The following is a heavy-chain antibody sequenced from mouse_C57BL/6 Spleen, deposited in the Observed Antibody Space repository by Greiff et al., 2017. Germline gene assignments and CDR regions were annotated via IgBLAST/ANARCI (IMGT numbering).Heavy chain of an antibody. J-gene: IGHJ4*01. D-gene: IGHD1-1*02. CDR1: GYTFTSYW. CDR3: ARRVVRYAMDY. CDR2: IDPSDSYT. V-gene: IGHV1-69*01. Sequence: QVQLQQPGAELVMPGASVKLSCKASGYTFTSYWMHWVKQRPGQGLEWIGEIDPSDSYTNYNQKFKGKSTLTVDKSSSTAYMQLSSLTSEDSAVYYCARRVVRYAMDYWGQGTSVTVSS.